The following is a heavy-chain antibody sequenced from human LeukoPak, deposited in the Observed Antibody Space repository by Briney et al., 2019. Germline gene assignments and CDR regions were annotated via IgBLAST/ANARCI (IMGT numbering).Heavy chain of an antibody. CDR1: GGSISSYY. J-gene: IGHJ6*03. V-gene: IGHV4-59*01. Sequence: PSETLSLTCTVSGGSISSYYWSWIRQPPGKGLEWIGYIYYSGSTNYNPSLKSRVTISVDTSKNQFSLKLSSVTAADTAVYYCARAPYYYYYMDVWDKGTTVTVSS. CDR3: ARAPYYYYYMDV. CDR2: IYYSGST.